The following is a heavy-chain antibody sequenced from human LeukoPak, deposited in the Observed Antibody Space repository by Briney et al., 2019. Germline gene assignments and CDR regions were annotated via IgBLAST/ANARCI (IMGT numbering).Heavy chain of an antibody. CDR2: INSDGSST. D-gene: IGHD2-21*02. Sequence: GGSLRLSCAASGFTFSSYWMHWVRQAPGKGLVWVSRINSDGSSTSYADSVKGRFTISRDNAKNTLYLQMNSLRAEDTAVYYCASSYAYCGGDCSPPNYYYMDVWGKGTTVTVSS. CDR1: GFTFSSYW. CDR3: ASSYAYCGGDCSPPNYYYMDV. V-gene: IGHV3-74*01. J-gene: IGHJ6*03.